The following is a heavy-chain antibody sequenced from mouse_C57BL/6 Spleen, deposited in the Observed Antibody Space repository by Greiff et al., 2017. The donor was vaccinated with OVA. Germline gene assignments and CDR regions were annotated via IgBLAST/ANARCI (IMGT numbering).Heavy chain of an antibody. V-gene: IGHV1-59*01. Sequence: VQLQQPGAELVRPGTSVKLSCKASGYTFTSYWMHWVKQRPGQGLEWIGVIDPSDSYTNYNQKFKGKATLTVDTSSSTAYMQLSSLTSEDSAVYYCARRGDYDAPWFAYWGQGTLVTVSA. CDR2: IDPSDSYT. J-gene: IGHJ3*01. CDR3: ARRGDYDAPWFAY. D-gene: IGHD2-4*01. CDR1: GYTFTSYW.